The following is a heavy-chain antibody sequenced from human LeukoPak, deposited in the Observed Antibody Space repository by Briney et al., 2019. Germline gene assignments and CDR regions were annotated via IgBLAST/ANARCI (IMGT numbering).Heavy chain of an antibody. Sequence: GGSLRLSCAVSGFSVSVNYMSWVRQAPGKGLECVSVTDSGGNTLYEDSVKGRFAISRDNSKNTLYLQMNSLRDEDTAVYYCAKWGDFDVLTGYYVPNFWGQGTLVTVSS. CDR1: GFSVSVNY. CDR2: TDSGGNT. D-gene: IGHD3-9*01. CDR3: AKWGDFDVLTGYYVPNF. V-gene: IGHV3-53*01. J-gene: IGHJ4*02.